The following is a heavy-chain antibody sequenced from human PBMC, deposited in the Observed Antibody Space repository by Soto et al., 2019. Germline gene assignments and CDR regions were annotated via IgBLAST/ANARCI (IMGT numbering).Heavy chain of an antibody. D-gene: IGHD4-17*01. CDR1: GGSISSGGYY. V-gene: IGHV4-31*03. CDR3: ATPAVTNYYYGMSV. Sequence: TLPLTYTVSGGSISSGGYYWSWIRQHPGKGLEWIGYIYYSGSTYYNPSLKSRVTISVDTSKNQFSLKLSSVTAADTAVYYLATPAVTNYYYGMSVCGQGTTGTVSS. J-gene: IGHJ6*02. CDR2: IYYSGST.